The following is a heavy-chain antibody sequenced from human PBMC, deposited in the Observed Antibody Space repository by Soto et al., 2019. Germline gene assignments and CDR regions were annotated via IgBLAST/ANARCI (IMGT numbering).Heavy chain of an antibody. V-gene: IGHV3-23*01. CDR1: GITFSSYA. CDR2: LSGTGAST. D-gene: IGHD6-13*01. CDR3: AKEQDSSWSTIDY. Sequence: EVQLLESGGGLVQPGGSLRLSCAASGITFSSYAMSWVRQAPGKGLEWVSSLSGTGASTYHADSVKGRFTISRDNSKNTLYLQRTSLRDEDTAIYYCAKEQDSSWSTIDYWGQGTLVTVSS. J-gene: IGHJ4*02.